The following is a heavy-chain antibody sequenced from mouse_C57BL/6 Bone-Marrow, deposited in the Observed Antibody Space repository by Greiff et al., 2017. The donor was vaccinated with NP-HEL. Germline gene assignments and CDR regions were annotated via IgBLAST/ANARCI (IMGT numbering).Heavy chain of an antibody. CDR3: ARDLYYYGSSLFDY. J-gene: IGHJ2*01. D-gene: IGHD1-1*01. V-gene: IGHV1-55*01. CDR1: GYTFTSYW. Sequence: QVQLQQPGAELVKPGASVKMSCKASGYTFTSYWITWVKQRPGQGLAWIGDIYPGSGSTNYIEKFKSKATLTVDTSSSTAYMQLSSLTSEDSAVYYCARDLYYYGSSLFDYWGQGTTLTVSS. CDR2: IYPGSGST.